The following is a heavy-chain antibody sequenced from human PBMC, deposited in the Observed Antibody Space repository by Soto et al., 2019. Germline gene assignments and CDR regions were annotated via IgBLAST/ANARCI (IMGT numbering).Heavy chain of an antibody. CDR2: IIPMYGTA. D-gene: IGHD2-15*01. V-gene: IGHV1-69*12. Sequence: QVQLVQSGAEVKKPGSSVKVSCKAPGGTFSSYDISWVRQAPGQGLEWMGGIIPMYGTANYAHKFQGRVTITADESTSTVYMELSSLRSEDTAVYYCARVRHCSGGRCSDYYGMDVWGQGTTVTVSS. CDR1: GGTFSSYD. CDR3: ARVRHCSGGRCSDYYGMDV. J-gene: IGHJ6*02.